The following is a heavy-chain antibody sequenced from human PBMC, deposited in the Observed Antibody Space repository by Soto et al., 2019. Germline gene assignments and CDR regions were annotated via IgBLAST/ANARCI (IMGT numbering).Heavy chain of an antibody. CDR3: ARVPRGYCRGGSCYSEQYYFDY. V-gene: IGHV1-2*04. D-gene: IGHD2-15*01. CDR2: INPNSGGT. CDR1: GYTFTGYY. Sequence: GASVKVSCKASGYTFTGYYMHWVRQAPGQGLEWMGWINPNSGGTNYAQKFQGWVTMTRDTSISTAYMELSSLRSEDTAVYYCARVPRGYCRGGSCYSEQYYFDYWGQGTLVTVSS. J-gene: IGHJ4*02.